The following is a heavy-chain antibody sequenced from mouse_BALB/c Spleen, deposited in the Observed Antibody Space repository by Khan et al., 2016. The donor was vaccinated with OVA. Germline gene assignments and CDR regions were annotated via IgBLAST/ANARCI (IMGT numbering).Heavy chain of an antibody. Sequence: VQLQESGPGLVAPSQSLSITCTVSGFSLTDYGVGWIRQPPGKGLEWLGVIWGGGTTYYNSALKSRLSISQDNSKSQVFLKMNSLQTDDTAMYYCAKLLWSDYYAMDYWGQGTSVTVSS. CDR1: GFSLTDYG. J-gene: IGHJ4*01. D-gene: IGHD1-1*02. CDR2: IWGGGTT. V-gene: IGHV2-6-5*01. CDR3: AKLLWSDYYAMDY.